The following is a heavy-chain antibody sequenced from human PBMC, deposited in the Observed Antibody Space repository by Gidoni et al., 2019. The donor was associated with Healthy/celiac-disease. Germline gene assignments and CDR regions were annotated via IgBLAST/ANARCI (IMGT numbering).Heavy chain of an antibody. J-gene: IGHJ6*02. D-gene: IGHD6-19*01. CDR2: IYYSGST. Sequence: QVQLQESGPGLVKPSQTLSLTCTVSGGSISSGGYYWSWIRQHPGKGLEWIGYIYYSGSTYYNPSLKSRVTISVDTSKNQFSLKLSSVTAADTAVYYCARGGSYSSGWYEVYYYYYYGMDVWGQGTTVTVSS. CDR1: GGSISSGGYY. CDR3: ARGGSYSSGWYEVYYYYYYGMDV. V-gene: IGHV4-31*03.